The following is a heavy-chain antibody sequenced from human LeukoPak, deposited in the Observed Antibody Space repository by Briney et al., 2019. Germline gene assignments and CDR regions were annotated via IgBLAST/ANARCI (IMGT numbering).Heavy chain of an antibody. V-gene: IGHV1-46*01. CDR2: IYPRDGST. J-gene: IGHJ4*02. CDR1: GYTFTSYY. Sequence: ASVKVSCKASGYTFTSYYMHWVRQAPGQGLEWMGMIYPRDGSTSYAQKFQGRVTVTRDTSTSAVHMELSGLRSEDTAVYYCARDQEGFDYWGQGTLVTVSS. CDR3: ARDQEGFDY.